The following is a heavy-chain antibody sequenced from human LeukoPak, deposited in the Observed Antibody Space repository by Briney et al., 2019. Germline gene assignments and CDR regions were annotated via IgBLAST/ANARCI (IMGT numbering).Heavy chain of an antibody. V-gene: IGHV4-39*07. CDR1: GGSISSSSYY. J-gene: IGHJ3*02. D-gene: IGHD6-13*01. Sequence: SETLSLTCTVSGGSISSSSYYWGWIRQPPGKGLEWIGTIYYSGSTNYNPSLKSRVTISVDTSKNQFSLKLSSVTAADTAVYYCARGIAAAGSDAFDIWGQGTMVTVSS. CDR2: IYYSGST. CDR3: ARGIAAAGSDAFDI.